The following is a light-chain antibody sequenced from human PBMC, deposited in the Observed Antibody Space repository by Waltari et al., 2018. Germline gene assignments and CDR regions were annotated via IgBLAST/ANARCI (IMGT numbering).Light chain of an antibody. Sequence: QAGLTQPPSVSKGLRQTATLNCTGNSNNVGHHGAAWLQQHQSHPPKLLSYRNNNRPSGISERLSASRSGNTASLTITGLQPEDEADYYCSAWDSSLSGWVFGGGTKLTVL. J-gene: IGLJ3*02. CDR1: SNNVGHHG. CDR2: RNN. V-gene: IGLV10-54*01. CDR3: SAWDSSLSGWV.